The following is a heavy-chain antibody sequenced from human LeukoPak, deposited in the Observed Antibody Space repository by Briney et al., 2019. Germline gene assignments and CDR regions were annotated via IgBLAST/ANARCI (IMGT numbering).Heavy chain of an antibody. D-gene: IGHD3-10*01. CDR2: IYYSGST. J-gene: IGHJ4*02. Sequence: SETLSLTCTVSGGSISSYYWSWIRQPPGKGLEWIGYIYYSGSTNYNPSLKSRVTISVDTSKNKFSLKLSSVTAADTAVYYCARVSGSGSYSGLPDYWGQGTLVTVSS. CDR1: GGSISSYY. CDR3: ARVSGSGSYSGLPDY. V-gene: IGHV4-59*01.